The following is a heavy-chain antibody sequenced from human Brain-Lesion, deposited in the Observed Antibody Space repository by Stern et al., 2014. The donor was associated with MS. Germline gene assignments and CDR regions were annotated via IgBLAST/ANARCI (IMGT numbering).Heavy chain of an antibody. CDR3: VRPDIMGTIWN. CDR1: GGSITSSSYY. CDR2: VYYTGST. J-gene: IGHJ4*02. V-gene: IGHV4-39*01. Sequence: VQLVESGPGLVKPSETLSLTCTVSGGSITSSSYYWGWIRQPPGRGLEYIGPVYYTGSTFYDPSLKSPVTISVDTSQNQIARKLTSGTAADTAVYYCVRPDIMGTIWNWGQGTLVTVSS. D-gene: IGHD1-26*01.